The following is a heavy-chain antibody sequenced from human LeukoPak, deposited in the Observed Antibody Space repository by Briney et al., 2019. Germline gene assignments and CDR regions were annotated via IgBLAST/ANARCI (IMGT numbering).Heavy chain of an antibody. CDR2: IRSSGSTT. Sequence: GGSLRLPCTASGFTFSTYSMIWVRQAPGKGLEWVSYIRSSGSTTYYADSVQGRFTTSRDDAENSLYLQMNSLRDEDTGVYYCARVNYYALDYWGQGALVTVSS. J-gene: IGHJ4*02. D-gene: IGHD3-10*01. CDR3: ARVNYYALDY. V-gene: IGHV3-48*02. CDR1: GFTFSTYS.